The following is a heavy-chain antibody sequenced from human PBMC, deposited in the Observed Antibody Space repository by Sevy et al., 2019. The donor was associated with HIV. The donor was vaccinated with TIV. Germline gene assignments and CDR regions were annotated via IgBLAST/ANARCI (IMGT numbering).Heavy chain of an antibody. CDR2: IKQDGSEK. Sequence: GGSLRLSCAASGFTFSSYWMSWVRQAPGKGLEWVANIKQDGSEKYYVDSVKGRFTISRDNAKNSLYLQMNSLRVEDTAVYYCARVRRRFDSRGYWIDIWGQGTMVTVSS. J-gene: IGHJ3*02. D-gene: IGHD3-22*01. CDR1: GFTFSSYW. V-gene: IGHV3-7*01. CDR3: ARVRRRFDSRGYWIDI.